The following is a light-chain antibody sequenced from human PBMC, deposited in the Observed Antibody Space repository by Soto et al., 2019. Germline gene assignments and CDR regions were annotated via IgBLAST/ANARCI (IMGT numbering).Light chain of an antibody. V-gene: IGKV2-30*01. CDR3: MQGTHWPWT. CDR1: QGLVYSDGNTY. CDR2: RVS. Sequence: DVVMTQSPLSLSVTLGQPASISCRSSQGLVYSDGNTYLNWFHQRPGQSPRSLIYRVSDRDSGVPDRFSGIESGTDFTLKISRVEAEDVGVYYCMQGTHWPWTFGQGTKVEIK. J-gene: IGKJ1*01.